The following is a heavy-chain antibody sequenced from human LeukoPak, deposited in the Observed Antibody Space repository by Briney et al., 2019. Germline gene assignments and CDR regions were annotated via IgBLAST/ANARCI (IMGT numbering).Heavy chain of an antibody. Sequence: PGGSLRLSCAASGFSVTSNHMNWVRQAPGKGLEWVSIIYTGGTTHYADSLNDRFTISRDDSINTLYLQMNSLRAEDTAVYYRARDSSSYYFDYWGQGTLVTVSS. V-gene: IGHV3-66*01. D-gene: IGHD6-6*01. CDR1: GFSVTSNH. CDR3: ARDSSSYYFDY. J-gene: IGHJ4*02. CDR2: IYTGGTT.